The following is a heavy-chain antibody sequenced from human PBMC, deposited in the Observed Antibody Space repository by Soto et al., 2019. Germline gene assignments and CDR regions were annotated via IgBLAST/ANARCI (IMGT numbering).Heavy chain of an antibody. CDR2: IYYSGST. D-gene: IGHD4-17*01. Sequence: SETLSLTCTVSGGSISCGGYYWSWIRHHPGKGLEWIGYIYYSGSTYYNPSLKSRVTISVDTSMNQFSLKLSSVTAADTAVYYCARVKRNTVTTFDYWGQGTLVTVSS. CDR3: ARVKRNTVTTFDY. CDR1: GGSISCGGYY. J-gene: IGHJ4*02. V-gene: IGHV4-31*03.